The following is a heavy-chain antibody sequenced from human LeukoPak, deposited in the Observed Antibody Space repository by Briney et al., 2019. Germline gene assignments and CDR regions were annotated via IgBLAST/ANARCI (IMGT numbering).Heavy chain of an antibody. CDR1: GYTFTDYH. V-gene: IGHV1-2*06. CDR3: AREVGGTTLDFQH. J-gene: IGHJ1*01. CDR2: INPNSGGT. D-gene: IGHD1-26*01. Sequence: ASVKVSCKASGYTFTDYHMHWVRQAPGQGLEWMGRINPNSGGTNYAQKFQSRVTMTRDTSISTAYMELSRLRSDDTAVYYCAREVGGTTLDFQHWGQGTLVTVSS.